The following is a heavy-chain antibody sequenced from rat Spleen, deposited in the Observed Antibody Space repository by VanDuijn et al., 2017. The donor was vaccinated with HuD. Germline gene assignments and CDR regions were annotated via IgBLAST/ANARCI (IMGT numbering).Heavy chain of an antibody. CDR3: ARRAHFDY. J-gene: IGHJ2*01. Sequence: EVQLVESGGALVQPGRSLKLSCAASGFTFSDYNMAWVRQAPKKVLEWVATITYDGSSTYYRDSVKGRFTISRHNAKTTLYLQMDSLRSEDTATYYCARRAHFDYWGQGVMVTVSS. CDR1: GFTFSDYN. V-gene: IGHV5-7*01. CDR2: ITYDGSST.